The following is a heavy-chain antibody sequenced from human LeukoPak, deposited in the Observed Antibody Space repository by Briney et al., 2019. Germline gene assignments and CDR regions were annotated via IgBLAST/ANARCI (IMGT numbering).Heavy chain of an antibody. CDR1: GYNFTNYW. CDR3: ARLQSDSHSTFDY. D-gene: IGHD5-18*01. Sequence: GESLKISCKGSGYNFTNYWIGWVRQMPGKGLEWMGIIHPDDSDTRYGPSFQGQVTISADKSITTAYLQWSSQKASDTAMYYCARLQSDSHSTFDYWGQGTLVTVSS. CDR2: IHPDDSDT. V-gene: IGHV5-51*01. J-gene: IGHJ4*02.